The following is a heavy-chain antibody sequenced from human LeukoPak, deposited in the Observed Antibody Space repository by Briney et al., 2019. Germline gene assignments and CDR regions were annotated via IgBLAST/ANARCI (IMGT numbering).Heavy chain of an antibody. D-gene: IGHD1-26*01. CDR3: ARVYSGSYPPDY. CDR1: GYTFTGYF. J-gene: IGHJ4*02. CDR2: INPNSGGT. Sequence: GASVKVSCKASGYTFTGYFFHWVRQAPGQGLEWMGWINPNSGGTNYAQTFQGRVTVTRDTSISTAYMELSRLRSDDTAVYYCARVYSGSYPPDYWGQGTLVTVSS. V-gene: IGHV1-2*02.